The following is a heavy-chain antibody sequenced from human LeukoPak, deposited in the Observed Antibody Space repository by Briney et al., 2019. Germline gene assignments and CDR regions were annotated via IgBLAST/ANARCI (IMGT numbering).Heavy chain of an antibody. Sequence: GGSLRLSCAASEFTFSSFAMSWVRQAPGRGLEWISSISGPGDKTHYTDSVEGRFTISRDNSKNTLYLYMNTLRAADTAVYYCAKPTIPARPFLTYLYYYLDVWGEGATVIVSS. D-gene: IGHD6-6*01. CDR2: ISGPGDKT. CDR3: AKPTIPARPFLTYLYYYLDV. CDR1: EFTFSSFA. V-gene: IGHV3-23*01. J-gene: IGHJ6*03.